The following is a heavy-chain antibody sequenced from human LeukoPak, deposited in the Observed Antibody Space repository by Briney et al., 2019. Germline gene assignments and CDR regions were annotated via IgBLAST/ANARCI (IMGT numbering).Heavy chain of an antibody. CDR1: GGSISSYY. Sequence: SETLSLTCTVSGGSISSYYWSWIRQPPGKGLEWIGYIYYSGSTNYNPSLKSRVTISVDTSKNQFSLKLSSVTAADTAVYCCARVSPYCSSTSCYSYYYYMDVWGKGTTVTVSS. J-gene: IGHJ6*03. CDR3: ARVSPYCSSTSCYSYYYYMDV. CDR2: IYYSGST. D-gene: IGHD2-2*01. V-gene: IGHV4-59*01.